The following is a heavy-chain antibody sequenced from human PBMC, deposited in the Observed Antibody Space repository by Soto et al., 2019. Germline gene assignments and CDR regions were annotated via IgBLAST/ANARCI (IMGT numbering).Heavy chain of an antibody. J-gene: IGHJ4*02. CDR1: GGTFSSYA. Sequence: QFQLVQSGAEVKKPGSSVKASCKASGGTFSSYAISWLRQAPGQVLEWMGGVIPIFGTANYAQRFQGRVTITADESTSTAYMELSSLRAEDTAVYYCASEGGRDSSTCIFDYWVQGTLVTV. V-gene: IGHV1-69*12. CDR3: ASEGGRDSSTCIFDY. D-gene: IGHD6-13*01. CDR2: VIPIFGTA.